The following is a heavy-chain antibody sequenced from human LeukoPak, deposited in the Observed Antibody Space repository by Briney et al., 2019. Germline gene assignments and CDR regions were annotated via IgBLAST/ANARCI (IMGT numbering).Heavy chain of an antibody. D-gene: IGHD3-16*01. J-gene: IGHJ4*02. V-gene: IGHV6-1*01. CDR2: TYYRSKWYN. CDR3: ARSISGLGD. CDR1: GDSVSINSAA. Sequence: SQTLSLTSALSGDSVSINSAAWNWIRQSPSRGLEWLGGTYYRSKWYNDYAVSVKGRITISADTSKNQFSLQLNSVTPEDTAVYYCARSISGLGDWGQGTLVTVSS.